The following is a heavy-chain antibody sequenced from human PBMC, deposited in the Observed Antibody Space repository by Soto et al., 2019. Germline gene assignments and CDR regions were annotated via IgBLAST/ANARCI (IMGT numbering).Heavy chain of an antibody. J-gene: IGHJ6*02. CDR2: ISGSGGST. CDR3: AKAFQPYCSSTSCYGFYYYYYGMDV. CDR1: GFTFSRYA. Sequence: GGSLRLSCAASGFTFSRYAMSWVRQAPWKGLEWVSAISGSGGSTYYADSVKGRFTISRDNSKNTLYLQMDSLRAEDTAVYYCAKAFQPYCSSTSCYGFYYYYYGMDVWGQGTTVTVSS. V-gene: IGHV3-23*01. D-gene: IGHD2-2*01.